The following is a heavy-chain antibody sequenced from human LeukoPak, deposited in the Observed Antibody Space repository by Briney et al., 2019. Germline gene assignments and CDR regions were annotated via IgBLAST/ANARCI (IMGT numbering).Heavy chain of an antibody. CDR2: IYYSGST. V-gene: IGHV4-39*01. CDR3: ARHYYGSGSYIYGMDV. J-gene: IGHJ6*02. Sequence: KPSETLSLTCIVSGGSISTSAYYWGWIRQPPGEGLQWIGSIYYSGSTYYNPSLKSRVTISVDTSKNQFSLKLSSVTAADTAVYYCARHYYGSGSYIYGMDVWGQGTTVTVSS. CDR1: GGSISTSAYY. D-gene: IGHD3-10*01.